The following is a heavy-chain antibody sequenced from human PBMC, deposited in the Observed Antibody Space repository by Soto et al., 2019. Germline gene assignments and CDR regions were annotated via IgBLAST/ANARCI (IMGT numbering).Heavy chain of an antibody. CDR2: ISYDGSNK. Sequence: GGSLRLSCAASGFTFSSYAMHWVRQASGKGMEWVAVISYDGSNKYYADSVKGRFTISRDNSKNTLYLQMNSLRAEDTAVYYCARDSEGFGELFGPLSYYYGMDVWGQGTTVTVSS. D-gene: IGHD3-10*01. CDR1: GFTFSSYA. CDR3: ARDSEGFGELFGPLSYYYGMDV. J-gene: IGHJ6*02. V-gene: IGHV3-30-3*01.